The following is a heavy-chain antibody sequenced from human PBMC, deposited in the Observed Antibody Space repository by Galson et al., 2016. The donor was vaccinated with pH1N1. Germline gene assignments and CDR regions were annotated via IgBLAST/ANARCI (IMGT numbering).Heavy chain of an antibody. CDR1: GFIFSSYA. CDR2: LSAASTAV. V-gene: IGHV3-23*01. J-gene: IGHJ4*02. D-gene: IGHD5-18*01. Sequence: SLRLSCAASGFIFSSYAMTWVRQAPGKGLEWVSALSAASTAVYYGNSVKGRFTISRDNSKNTVYLQMNSLRADDAAVYYCAKHPYYVDTSKIDYWGQGTLVSVSS. CDR3: AKHPYYVDTSKIDY.